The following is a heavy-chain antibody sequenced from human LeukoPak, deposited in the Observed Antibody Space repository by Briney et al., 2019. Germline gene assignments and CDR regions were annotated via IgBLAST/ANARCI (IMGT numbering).Heavy chain of an antibody. CDR3: ARVATGHMDV. CDR1: GGTFSSYA. D-gene: IGHD5-12*01. V-gene: IGHV1-18*01. CDR2: ISAYNGNT. Sequence: VASVKVSCKASGGTFSSYAISWVRQAPGQGLEWMGWISAYNGNTNYAQKLQGRVTMTTDTSTSTAYMELRSLRSDDTAVYYCARVATGHMDVWGKGTTVTVSS. J-gene: IGHJ6*03.